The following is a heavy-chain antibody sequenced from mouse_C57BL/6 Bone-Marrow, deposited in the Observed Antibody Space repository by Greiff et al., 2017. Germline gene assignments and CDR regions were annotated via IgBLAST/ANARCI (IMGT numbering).Heavy chain of an antibody. CDR2: IDPENGDT. J-gene: IGHJ1*03. V-gene: IGHV14-4*01. Sequence: EVKLEESGAELVRPGASVKLSCTASGFNIKDDYMHWVKQRPEQGLEWIGWIDPENGDTEYASKFQGKATITADTSSNTAYLQLSSLTSEDTAVYYCTTFYDYDGWYFDVWGTGTTVTVSS. CDR1: GFNIKDDY. CDR3: TTFYDYDGWYFDV. D-gene: IGHD2-4*01.